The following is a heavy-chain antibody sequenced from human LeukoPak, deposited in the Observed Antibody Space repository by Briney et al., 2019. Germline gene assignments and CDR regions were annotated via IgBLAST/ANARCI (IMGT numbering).Heavy chain of an antibody. D-gene: IGHD5-18*01. CDR2: MNPNSGNT. CDR1: GYTFTSYD. J-gene: IGHJ6*03. V-gene: IGHV1-8*03. Sequence: ASVKVSCKASGYTFTSYDINWVRQATGQGLEWMGWMNPNSGNTGYAQKFQGRVTTTRNTSISTAYMELSSLRPEDTAVYYCARAKRGYSYGYWYYYYYYYMDVWGKGTTVTVSS. CDR3: ARAKRGYSYGYWYYYYYYYMDV.